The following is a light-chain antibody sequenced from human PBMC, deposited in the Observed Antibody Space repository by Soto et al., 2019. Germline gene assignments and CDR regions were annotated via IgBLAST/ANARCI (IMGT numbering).Light chain of an antibody. Sequence: VFTQSPSTLSLSPGERATLSCRTSESISSEYLAWYQQRPGQAPRLLIYGASSRATGVPDRFSGSGSGTDFTLTITRLATEDFEVYYCQQYDFGGGTRVDIK. V-gene: IGKV3-20*01. J-gene: IGKJ4*01. CDR3: QQYD. CDR2: GAS. CDR1: ESISSEY.